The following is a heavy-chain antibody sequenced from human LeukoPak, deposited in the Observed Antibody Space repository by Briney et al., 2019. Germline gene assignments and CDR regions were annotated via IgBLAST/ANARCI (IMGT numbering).Heavy chain of an antibody. J-gene: IGHJ4*02. CDR2: INNDGSST. Sequence: GGSLRLSCAASGFTFADTWMHWVRQAPGKGLVWVSIINNDGSSTNYADSVKGRFTISRDNAMNTLYLQMNSLRDEDTAVYYCVIGGTYGSGSWGQGTLVTVSS. CDR3: VIGGTYGSGS. V-gene: IGHV3-74*01. CDR1: GFTFADTW. D-gene: IGHD3-10*01.